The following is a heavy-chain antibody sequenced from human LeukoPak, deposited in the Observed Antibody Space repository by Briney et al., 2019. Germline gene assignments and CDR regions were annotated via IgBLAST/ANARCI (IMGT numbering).Heavy chain of an antibody. D-gene: IGHD6-6*01. CDR1: GFTFSSYS. V-gene: IGHV3-21*01. CDR3: AREGVRIAARPNWFDP. J-gene: IGHJ5*02. CDR2: ISSSSSYI. Sequence: GGSLRLSCAASGFTFSSYSMNWVRQAPGKGLECVSSISSSSSYIYYADSVKGRFTISRDNAKNSLYQQMNSLRAEDTAVYYCAREGVRIAARPNWFDPWGQGTLVTVSS.